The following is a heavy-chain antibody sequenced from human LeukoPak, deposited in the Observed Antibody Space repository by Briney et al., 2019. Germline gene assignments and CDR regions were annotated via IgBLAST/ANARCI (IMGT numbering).Heavy chain of an antibody. V-gene: IGHV1-3*01. CDR3: AREIDRDDYNRFFDY. Sequence: ASVKASCKASGYSFSTYTMHWVRQAPGQRLERMGWINAGNGNTKYSQNFQGRVTITRDTSANTAYMEMSSLRSEDTAVYYCAREIDRDDYNRFFDYWGQGTLVSVSS. J-gene: IGHJ4*02. D-gene: IGHD5-24*01. CDR1: GYSFSTYT. CDR2: INAGNGNT.